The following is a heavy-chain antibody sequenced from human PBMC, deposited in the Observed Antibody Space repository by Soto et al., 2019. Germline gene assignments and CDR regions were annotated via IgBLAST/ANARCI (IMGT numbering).Heavy chain of an antibody. D-gene: IGHD6-19*01. Sequence: SETLSLTCTVSGGSVSSGNSYWSWIRQPPGKGLEWIGYIHSSGSTNYNPSLKSRVTISVDTSKNQFSLKLSSMTAADTAVYYCARHPLFVYSSYDYWGQGTLVTVSS. CDR3: ARHPLFVYSSYDY. CDR2: IHSSGST. CDR1: GGSVSSGNSY. V-gene: IGHV4-61*01. J-gene: IGHJ4*02.